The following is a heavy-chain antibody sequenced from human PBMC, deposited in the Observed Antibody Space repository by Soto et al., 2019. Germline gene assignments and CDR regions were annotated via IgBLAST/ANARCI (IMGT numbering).Heavy chain of an antibody. J-gene: IGHJ5*01. D-gene: IGHD3-10*01. CDR1: GGTFSSYA. Sequence: QVQLVQSGAEVKKPGSSVKVSCKASGGTFSSYAISWVRQAPGQGLEWMGGIIPVFGTANYEQKFQGKVTITADEATSTAHMELRSRRSGATAGYSGARDFSPRRFEELVAGWFGSWGEGTLVTV. CDR2: IIPVFGTA. CDR3: ARDFSPRRFEELVAGWFGS. V-gene: IGHV1-69*01.